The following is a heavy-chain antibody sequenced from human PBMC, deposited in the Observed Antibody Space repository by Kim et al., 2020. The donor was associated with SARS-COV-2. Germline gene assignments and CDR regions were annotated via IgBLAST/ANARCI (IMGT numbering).Heavy chain of an antibody. D-gene: IGHD2-15*01. J-gene: IGHJ2*01. V-gene: IGHV3-9*01. Sequence: SVKGRFTISRDNAKNSLYLQMNSLRAEDTALYYCAKDITVLLVDTSYFDLWGRGTLVTVSS. CDR3: AKDITVLLVDTSYFDL.